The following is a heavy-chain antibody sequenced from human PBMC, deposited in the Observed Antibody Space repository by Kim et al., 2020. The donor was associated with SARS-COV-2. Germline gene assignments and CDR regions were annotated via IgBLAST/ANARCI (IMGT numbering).Heavy chain of an antibody. D-gene: IGHD2-2*01. CDR2: IDPSDSYT. Sequence: GESLKISCKGSGYSFTSYWISWVRQMPGKGLEWMGRIDPSDSYTNYSPSFQGHVTISADKSISTAYLQWSSLKASDTAMYYCARHLNPGADIVVVPAAPYYYYYGMDVWGQGTTVTVSS. CDR1: GYSFTSYW. V-gene: IGHV5-10-1*01. CDR3: ARHLNPGADIVVVPAAPYYYYYGMDV. J-gene: IGHJ6*02.